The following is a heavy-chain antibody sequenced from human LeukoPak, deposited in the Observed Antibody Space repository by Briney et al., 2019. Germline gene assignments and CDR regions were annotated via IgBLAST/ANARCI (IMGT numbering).Heavy chain of an antibody. D-gene: IGHD3-22*01. J-gene: IGHJ5*02. CDR1: GGSISSGSYY. V-gene: IGHV4-61*02. Sequence: SQTLSLTCTVSGGSISSGSYYWSWIRQPAGKGLEWIGRIYTSGSTNYNPSLKSRVTISVDTSKNQFSLKLSSVTAADTAVYYCARVRYDSSGWNWFDPWGQGTLVTVSS. CDR3: ARVRYDSSGWNWFDP. CDR2: IYTSGST.